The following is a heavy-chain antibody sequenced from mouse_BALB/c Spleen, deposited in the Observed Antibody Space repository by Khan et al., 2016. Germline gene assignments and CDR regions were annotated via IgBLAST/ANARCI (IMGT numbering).Heavy chain of an antibody. J-gene: IGHJ2*01. CDR3: ARPLYGSSYRY. CDR2: INPSTGYT. D-gene: IGHD1-1*01. Sequence: QVQLQQSGAELAKPGASVKMSCKASGYTFTSYWMHWVKQRPGQGLEWIGYINPSTGYTEYNQKFKDKATLTADKSSSTAYMQLSSLTSEDSAVYYCARPLYGSSYRYWGQGTTLTVSS. CDR1: GYTFTSYW. V-gene: IGHV1-7*01.